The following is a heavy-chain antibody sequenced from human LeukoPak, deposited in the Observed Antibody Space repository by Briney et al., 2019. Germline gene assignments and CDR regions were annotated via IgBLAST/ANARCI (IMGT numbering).Heavy chain of an antibody. J-gene: IGHJ4*02. D-gene: IGHD2-2*01. CDR1: GYFITSGYY. Sequence: SETLSLTCAVSGYFITSGYYWGWIRPSPGQGLEWIAGIYYSGSVFYNPSLKSRVTISLDTSKNQFSLKLTSVTAADTAVYYCARVASNLFGYAIFDYWGQGTLVTVSS. CDR2: IYYSGSV. V-gene: IGHV4-38-2*01. CDR3: ARVASNLFGYAIFDY.